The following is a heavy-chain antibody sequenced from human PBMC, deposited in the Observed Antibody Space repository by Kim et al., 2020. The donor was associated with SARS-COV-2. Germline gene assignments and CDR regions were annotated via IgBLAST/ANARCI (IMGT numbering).Heavy chain of an antibody. D-gene: IGHD3-9*01. J-gene: IGHJ4*02. CDR3: ARGQYFDWLSEVYYFDY. CDR1: GGSISSGSYY. CDR2: IYTSGST. Sequence: SETLSLTCTVSGGSISSGSYYWSWIRQPAGKGLEWIGRIYTSGSTNYNPSLKSRVTISVDTSKNQFSLKLSSVTAADTAVYYCARGQYFDWLSEVYYFDYWGQGTLVTVSS. V-gene: IGHV4-61*02.